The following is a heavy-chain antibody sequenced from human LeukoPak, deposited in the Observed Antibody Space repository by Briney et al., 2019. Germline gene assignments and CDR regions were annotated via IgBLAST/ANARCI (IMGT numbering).Heavy chain of an antibody. Sequence: PGESLRLSCAASGFTFSNSWMSWVRQAPGKGLEWVGRIKSKTDGGATDYAAPVKGRFTISRDDSKNTLNLQMNSLKSEDTAVYYCTTVGYYDSSGYPKIWGQGALVTVSS. CDR1: GFTFSNSW. V-gene: IGHV3-15*01. J-gene: IGHJ4*02. CDR2: IKSKTDGGAT. D-gene: IGHD3-22*01. CDR3: TTVGYYDSSGYPKI.